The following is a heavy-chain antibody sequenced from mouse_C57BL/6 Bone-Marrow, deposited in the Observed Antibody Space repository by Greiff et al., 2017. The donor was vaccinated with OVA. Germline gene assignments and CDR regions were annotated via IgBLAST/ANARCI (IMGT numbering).Heavy chain of an antibody. V-gene: IGHV1-19*01. CDR1: GYTFTDYY. CDR2: INPYNGGT. CDR3: ARGPFTTVDAMDY. J-gene: IGHJ4*01. D-gene: IGHD1-1*01. Sequence: EVQLQQSGPVLVKPGASVKMSCKASGYTFTDYYINWVKQSHGKSLEWIGVINPYNGGTSYNQKFKGKATLTVDKSSSTAYMELNSLTSDDSAVYYCARGPFTTVDAMDYWGQGTSVTVSS.